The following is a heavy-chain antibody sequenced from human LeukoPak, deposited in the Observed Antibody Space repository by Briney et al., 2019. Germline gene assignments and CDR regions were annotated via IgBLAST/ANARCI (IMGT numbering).Heavy chain of an antibody. J-gene: IGHJ3*02. CDR2: IYSGGST. V-gene: IGHV3-53*01. Sequence: PGGSLRLSCAASGFTVSSDYMSWVRQAPGKGLEWVSVIYSGGSTYYADSVKGRFTISRDSSKNTLYLQMNSLRAEDTAVYYCARDSGRFDVFDIWGQGTMVTVSS. CDR3: ARDSGRFDVFDI. D-gene: IGHD3-10*01. CDR1: GFTVSSDY.